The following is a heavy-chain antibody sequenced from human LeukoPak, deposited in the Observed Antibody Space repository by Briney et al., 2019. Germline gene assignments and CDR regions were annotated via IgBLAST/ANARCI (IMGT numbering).Heavy chain of an antibody. V-gene: IGHV1-24*01. CDR1: GYTLTELS. J-gene: IGHJ4*02. Sequence: ASVKVSCKVSGYTLTELSMHWVRQAPGKGLEWMGGFDPEDGETIYAQKFQGRVTMTEDTSTDTAYMELSSLRSEETAVYYCATGINHFSLFDSWGRGTLVTVSS. CDR2: FDPEDGET. CDR3: ATGINHFSLFDS. D-gene: IGHD1-14*01.